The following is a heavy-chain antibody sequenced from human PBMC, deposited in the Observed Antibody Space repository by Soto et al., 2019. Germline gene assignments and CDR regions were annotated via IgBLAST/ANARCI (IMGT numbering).Heavy chain of an antibody. D-gene: IGHD2-2*01. V-gene: IGHV4-31*03. CDR3: ARVGCSSTSCYSDFDY. CDR1: GGSISSGGYY. Sequence: PSETLSLTCTVSGGSISSGGYYWSWIRQHPGKGLEWIGYIYYSGSTYYNPSLKSRVTISVDTSKNQFSLKLSSVTAADTAVYYCARVGCSSTSCYSDFDYWGQGTLVTVSS. J-gene: IGHJ4*02. CDR2: IYYSGST.